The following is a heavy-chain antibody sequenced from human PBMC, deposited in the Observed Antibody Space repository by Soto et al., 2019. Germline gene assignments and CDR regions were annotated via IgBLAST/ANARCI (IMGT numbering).Heavy chain of an antibody. CDR3: ARGLTMGQLPSHFDH. Sequence: SETLSLTCTVSGGSIRGSPYYWGWIRQSPGKGLEWIGSVYYSGGANSNPSLGSRVTISVDTSRNQFSLRLSSVTAADTAVYYCARGLTMGQLPSHFDHWGQGTLVTVSS. J-gene: IGHJ5*02. CDR2: VYYSGGA. CDR1: GGSIRGSPYY. V-gene: IGHV4-39*07. D-gene: IGHD3-16*01.